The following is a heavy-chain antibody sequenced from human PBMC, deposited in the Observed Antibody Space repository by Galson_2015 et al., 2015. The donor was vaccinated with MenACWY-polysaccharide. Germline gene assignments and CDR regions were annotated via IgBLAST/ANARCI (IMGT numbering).Heavy chain of an antibody. D-gene: IGHD6-6*01. V-gene: IGHV4-59*11. J-gene: IGHJ6*02. Sequence: ETLSLTCTVSGASISGHYWSWIRQPPGKGLEWIAYIYYSGTTNYNPSLLSRVTISLDTSRNQFSLTLSSVTAADTAVYYCARHLTEYKYAMDVWGQGTTVTVSS. CDR2: IYYSGTT. CDR1: GASISGHY. CDR3: ARHLTEYKYAMDV.